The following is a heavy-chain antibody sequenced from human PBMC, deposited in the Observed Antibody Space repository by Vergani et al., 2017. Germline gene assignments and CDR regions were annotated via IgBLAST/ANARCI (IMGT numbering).Heavy chain of an antibody. V-gene: IGHV4-59*01. D-gene: IGHD5-24*01. CDR3: ARVEMATEGPLHYYYGMDV. CDR2: IYYSGST. Sequence: QVQLQESGPGLVKPSETLSLTCTVSGGSISSYYWSWIRQPPGKGLEWIGYIYYSGSTTHNPSLKSRVTISVDTSKNQFSLKLSSVTAADTAVYYCARVEMATEGPLHYYYGMDVWGQGTTVTVTS. CDR1: GGSISSYY. J-gene: IGHJ6*02.